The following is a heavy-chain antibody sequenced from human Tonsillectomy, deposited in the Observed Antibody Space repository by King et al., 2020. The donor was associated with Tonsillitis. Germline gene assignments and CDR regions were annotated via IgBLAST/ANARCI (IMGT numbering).Heavy chain of an antibody. CDR1: GYTFTSYG. D-gene: IGHD6-19*01. CDR2: ISAYNGNT. V-gene: IGHV1-18*01. CDR3: ARDRGRAVAGYGMDV. Sequence: VQLVESGGEVKKPGASVKVSCKASGYTFTSYGITWVRQAPGQGLEWMGWISAYNGNTNYAQKLQGRVTMTTDTSTTTAYMELRSLRSDDTAVYYCARDRGRAVAGYGMDVWGQGTTVTVSS. J-gene: IGHJ6*02.